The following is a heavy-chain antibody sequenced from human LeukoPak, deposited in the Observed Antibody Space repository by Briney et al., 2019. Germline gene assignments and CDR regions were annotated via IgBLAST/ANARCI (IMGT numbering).Heavy chain of an antibody. Sequence: SETLSLTCTVSGGSISSSSYYWGWIRQPPGKGLEWIGSIYYSGSTYYNPSLKSRVTISVDTSKNQFSLKLSSVTAADTAVYYCARHEDYYDSSGYRNWFDPWGQGTLVTVSS. CDR2: IYYSGST. CDR3: ARHEDYYDSSGYRNWFDP. V-gene: IGHV4-39*01. D-gene: IGHD3-22*01. J-gene: IGHJ5*02. CDR1: GGSISSSSYY.